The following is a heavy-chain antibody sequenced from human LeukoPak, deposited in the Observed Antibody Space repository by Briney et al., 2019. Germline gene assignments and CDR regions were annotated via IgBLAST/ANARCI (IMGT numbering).Heavy chain of an antibody. V-gene: IGHV3-48*03. CDR2: ISSSGSTI. J-gene: IGHJ6*04. CDR1: GFTFSIYE. D-gene: IGHD3-10*02. Sequence: GGSLRPSCAASGFTFSIYEMNWDRPAPGEGLEWVSYISSSGSTIYYADSVKGRFTISRDNDKNSLYLQMNSLRAEDTAVYYCAELGITMIGGVWGKGTTVTISS. CDR3: AELGITMIGGV.